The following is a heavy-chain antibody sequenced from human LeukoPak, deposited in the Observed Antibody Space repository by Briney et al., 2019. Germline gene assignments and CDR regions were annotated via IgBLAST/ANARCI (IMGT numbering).Heavy chain of an antibody. CDR3: ARQPRGYSYGSAPSDY. CDR1: GGSISSSSYY. D-gene: IGHD5-18*01. Sequence: SETLSLTCTVSGGSISSSSYYWGWIRQPPGKGLEWIGSIYYSGSTYYNPSLKSRVTISVDTSKNQFSLKLSSVTAADTAVYYCARQPRGYSYGSAPSDYWGQGTLVTVSS. V-gene: IGHV4-39*01. J-gene: IGHJ4*02. CDR2: IYYSGST.